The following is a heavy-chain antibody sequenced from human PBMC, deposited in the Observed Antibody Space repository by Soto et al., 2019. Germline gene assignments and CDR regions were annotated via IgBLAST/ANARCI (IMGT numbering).Heavy chain of an antibody. D-gene: IGHD5-18*01. J-gene: IGHJ4*02. CDR1: GFTLNNSD. CDR2: VSWNGSRT. CDR3: AKEGGGGAAMVTSYFDY. V-gene: IGHV3-35*01. Sequence: GGSLRLSCTASGFTLNNSDMNWVHRAPGKGLEWVSGVSWNGSRTNYADSVKGRCIISRDNSRNTLFLHMNSLRADDTAIYYCAKEGGGGAAMVTSYFDYWGQGTLVTVSS.